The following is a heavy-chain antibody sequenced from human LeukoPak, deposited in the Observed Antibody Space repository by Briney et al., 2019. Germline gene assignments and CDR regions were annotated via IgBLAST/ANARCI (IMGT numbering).Heavy chain of an antibody. V-gene: IGHV3-30*03. J-gene: IGHJ4*02. CDR3: AAEWELLNYFDY. CDR2: ISYDGSNK. Sequence: TGGSLRLSCAASGFTFSSYGMHWVRQAPGKGLEWVAVISYDGSNKYYADSVKGRFTISRDNSKNTLYLQMNSLRAEDTAVYYCAAEWELLNYFDYWGQGTLVTVSS. D-gene: IGHD1-26*01. CDR1: GFTFSSYG.